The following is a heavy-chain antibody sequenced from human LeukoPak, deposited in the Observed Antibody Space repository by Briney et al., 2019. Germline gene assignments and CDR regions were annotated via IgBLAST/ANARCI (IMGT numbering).Heavy chain of an antibody. CDR2: ISGSGGST. CDR1: GFTFSSYA. Sequence: GGSLRLSCAASGFTFSSYAMSWVRQAPGKGLEWVSAISGSGGSTYYADSVKGRFTISRDNSKNTLYLQMNSLRAEDTAAYYCAKDQAIFGVVIIPHYFDYWGQGTLVTVSS. CDR3: AKDQAIFGVVIIPHYFDY. V-gene: IGHV3-23*01. D-gene: IGHD3-3*01. J-gene: IGHJ4*02.